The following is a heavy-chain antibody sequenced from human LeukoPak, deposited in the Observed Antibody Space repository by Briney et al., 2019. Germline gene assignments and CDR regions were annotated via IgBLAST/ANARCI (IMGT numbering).Heavy chain of an antibody. CDR1: GGSISSGSYY. Sequence: SQTLSLTCTVSGGSISSGSYYWSWIRQPAGEGLEWIGRIYTSGSTDYNASLKSRVTISVDTSKNQFSLKLSSVTAADTAVYYCAADKNDFWSGYRVFDYWGQGTLVTVSS. D-gene: IGHD3-3*01. CDR2: IYTSGST. V-gene: IGHV4-61*02. CDR3: AADKNDFWSGYRVFDY. J-gene: IGHJ4*02.